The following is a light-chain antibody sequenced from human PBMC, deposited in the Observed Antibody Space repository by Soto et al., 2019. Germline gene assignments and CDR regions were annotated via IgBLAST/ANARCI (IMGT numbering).Light chain of an antibody. V-gene: IGKV3-11*01. J-gene: IGKJ4*01. CDR1: QGVGNY. Sequence: EIVLTQSPATLSLSPGERATLSCKTSQGVGNYLAWYQHKPGQAPKLLIYDASNMATGIPARFSGSGSGTDFTLTISSLEPEDFAVYYCQHRSDWPQLSFGGGTKVEIK. CDR3: QHRSDWPQLS. CDR2: DAS.